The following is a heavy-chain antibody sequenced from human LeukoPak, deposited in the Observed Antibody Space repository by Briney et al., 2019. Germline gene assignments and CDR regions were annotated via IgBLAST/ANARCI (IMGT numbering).Heavy chain of an antibody. Sequence: SETLSFTCTVSGGSISSHYWTWIRQPAGKGLEWIGRIYTSGSTNYNPSLRSRVTMSVDTSKNQFSLKLSSVTAADTAVYYCARNGYDWGFDYWGQGSLVTASS. CDR1: GGSISSHY. D-gene: IGHD5-12*01. J-gene: IGHJ4*02. V-gene: IGHV4-4*07. CDR2: IYTSGST. CDR3: ARNGYDWGFDY.